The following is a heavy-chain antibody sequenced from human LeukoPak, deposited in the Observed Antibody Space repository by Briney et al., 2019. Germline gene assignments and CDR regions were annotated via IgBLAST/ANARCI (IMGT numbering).Heavy chain of an antibody. V-gene: IGHV3-53*01. J-gene: IGHJ4*02. CDR1: GFTVSSNY. CDR3: ARGRGSYYYFDY. CDR2: IYSGGST. Sequence: GGSLRLSCAASGFTVSSNYMSWVRQAPGKGLEWVSVIYSGGSTYYADSVKGRFTISRDNSKNTLYLRMNSLRAEDTAVYHCARGRGSYYYFDYWGQGTLVTVSS. D-gene: IGHD1-26*01.